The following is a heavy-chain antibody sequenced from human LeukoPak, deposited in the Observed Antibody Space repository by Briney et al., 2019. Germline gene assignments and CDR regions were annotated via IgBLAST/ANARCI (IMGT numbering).Heavy chain of an antibody. CDR2: IYYSGST. J-gene: IGHJ3*01. CDR3: AGIWLGNNAFDV. Sequence: KPSETLSLTCTVSGGSISSSSYYWGWIRQPPGKGLEWIGNIYYSGSTYYNPSLKSRVTISVDTSKRQFSLRLGSVTAADAAVYYCAGIWLGNNAFDVWGQGTVVTVSS. CDR1: GGSISSSSYY. V-gene: IGHV4-39*01. D-gene: IGHD3-9*01.